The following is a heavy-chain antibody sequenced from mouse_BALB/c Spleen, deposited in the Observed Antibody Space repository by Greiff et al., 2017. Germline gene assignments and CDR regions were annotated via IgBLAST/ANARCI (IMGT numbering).Heavy chain of an antibody. CDR1: GYTFTSYK. CDR3: ARGGSGGAMDY. V-gene: IGHV1-4*01. Sequence: QVQLQQSGAELARPGASVTMSCKASGYTFTSYKLHWVKQRPGQGLEWIGYINPSSGYTNYNQKFKDKATLTADKSSSTAYMQLSSLTSEDSSVYYCARGGSGGAMDYWGQGTSVTVSS. J-gene: IGHJ4*01. D-gene: IGHD3-2*02. CDR2: INPSSGYT.